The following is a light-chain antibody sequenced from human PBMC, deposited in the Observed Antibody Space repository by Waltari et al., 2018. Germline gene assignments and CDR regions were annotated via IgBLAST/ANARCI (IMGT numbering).Light chain of an antibody. J-gene: IGLJ3*02. V-gene: IGLV2-11*01. CDR1: SSDVGAYNY. CDR2: EGN. Sequence: QSALTQPRSVSGSPGQSVTISCTGTSSDVGAYNYVSWYQQHPGKAPKLLIYEGNERPSGVPDRFSGSKSGNTASLTISGLQAEDEADYYCSSYTRRSYWVFGGGTQLTVL. CDR3: SSYTRRSYWV.